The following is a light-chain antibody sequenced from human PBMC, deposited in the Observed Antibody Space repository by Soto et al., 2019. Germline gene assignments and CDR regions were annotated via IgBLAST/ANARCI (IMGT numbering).Light chain of an antibody. CDR3: CSYAGSSTDVV. V-gene: IGLV2-23*01. CDR1: SSDVGSYNL. J-gene: IGLJ2*01. CDR2: EGS. Sequence: QSALTQPASVSGSPGQSITISCTGTSSDVGSYNLVSWYQQHPGKAPKLMIYEGSKRPSGVSNRFSGSKSCNTASLTISGRQAEDEADYYCCSYAGSSTDVVFGGGTKLTVL.